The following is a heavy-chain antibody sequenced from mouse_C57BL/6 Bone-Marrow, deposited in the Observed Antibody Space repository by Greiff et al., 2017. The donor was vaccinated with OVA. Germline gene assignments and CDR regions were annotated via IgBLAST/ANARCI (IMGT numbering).Heavy chain of an antibody. V-gene: IGHV1-54*01. CDR3: ARGGSTTVVALDY. Sequence: VQLQQSGAELVRPGTSVKVSCKASGYAFTNYLIEWVKQRPGQGLEWIGVINPGSGGTNYNEKIKGKATLTADKSSSTAYMQLSSLTSEDSAVYFCARGGSTTVVALDYWGQGTTLTVSS. J-gene: IGHJ2*01. CDR2: INPGSGGT. D-gene: IGHD1-1*01. CDR1: GYAFTNYL.